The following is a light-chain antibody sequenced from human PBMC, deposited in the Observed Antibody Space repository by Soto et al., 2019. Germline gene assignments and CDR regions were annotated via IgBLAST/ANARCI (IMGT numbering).Light chain of an antibody. Sequence: QSALTQLRSVSGSPGQSVTISCTGTSGDFGDYYVSWYQHHPGKAPRLMIYDVTKRPSGVPDRFSGSKSGNTASLTISGLQAEDDADYYCCSTAGSYAKVFGGGTKLTVL. CDR3: CSTAGSYAKV. J-gene: IGLJ3*02. CDR2: DVT. V-gene: IGLV2-11*01. CDR1: SGDFGDYY.